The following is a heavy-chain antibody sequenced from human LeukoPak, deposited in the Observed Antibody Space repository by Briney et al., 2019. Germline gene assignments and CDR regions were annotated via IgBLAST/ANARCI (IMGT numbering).Heavy chain of an antibody. D-gene: IGHD4-11*01. Sequence: PGGSLRLSCAASGFTVSSNYMSWVRQAPGKGLEWVSVIYSGGSTYYADSVKGRFTISRDNSKNTLYLQMNSLRAEDTALYYCAKDMGVASYSKDYYYYGMDVWGQGTTVTVSS. V-gene: IGHV3-53*05. CDR1: GFTVSSNY. CDR3: AKDMGVASYSKDYYYYGMDV. J-gene: IGHJ6*02. CDR2: IYSGGST.